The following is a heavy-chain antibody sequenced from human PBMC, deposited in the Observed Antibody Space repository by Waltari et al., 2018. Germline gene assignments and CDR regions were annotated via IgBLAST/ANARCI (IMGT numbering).Heavy chain of an antibody. CDR1: GGPFSSVG. J-gene: IGHJ3*01. CDR3: ARRVSTKGAFEV. CDR2: TMPMTGIT. V-gene: IGHV1-69*02. Sequence: QVQLVQSGAEVKQPGSSVKVSCKSSGGPFSSVGLHWLRQAPGQGLEWMGKTMPMTGITDYEQKLQGRLRITADRSTTTGYMELRSLGSEGTASYYCARRVSTKGAFEVGGRGTLVTVSP. D-gene: IGHD5-12*01.